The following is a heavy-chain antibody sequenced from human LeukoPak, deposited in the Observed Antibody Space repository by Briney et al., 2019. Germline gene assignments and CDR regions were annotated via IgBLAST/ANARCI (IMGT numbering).Heavy chain of an antibody. CDR2: IKQDGSEK. J-gene: IGHJ5*02. CDR1: GYSFTSYW. Sequence: PGESLKISCKGSGYSFTSYWIGWVGQAPGKGLEWVANIKQDGSEKYYVDSVKGRFTISRDNAKNSLYLQMNSLRAEDTAVYYCARGAYDILTGYQPSNWFDPWGQGTLVTVSS. CDR3: ARGAYDILTGYQPSNWFDP. D-gene: IGHD3-9*01. V-gene: IGHV3-7*01.